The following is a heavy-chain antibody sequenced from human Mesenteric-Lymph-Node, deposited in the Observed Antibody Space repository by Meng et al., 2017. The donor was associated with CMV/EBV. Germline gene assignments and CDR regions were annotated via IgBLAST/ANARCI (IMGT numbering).Heavy chain of an antibody. CDR2: ISYGGAT. CDR1: ISGSYW. V-gene: IGHV4-4*02. CDR3: ARGREITMVRGIIYSFDY. J-gene: IGHJ4*02. D-gene: IGHD3-10*01. Sequence: ISGSYWWTWVRQPPEAGLEWIGEISYGGATKYNPSLKSRVTISVDTSKNQFSLKLSSVTAADTAVYYCARGREITMVRGIIYSFDYWGQGTLVTVSS.